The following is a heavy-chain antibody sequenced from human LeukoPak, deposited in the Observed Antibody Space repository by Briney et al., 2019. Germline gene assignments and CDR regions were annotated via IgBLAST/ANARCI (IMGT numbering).Heavy chain of an antibody. J-gene: IGHJ4*02. D-gene: IGHD3-3*01. Sequence: GGSLRLSCAASGFTFSNAWMSWVRQAPGKGLEWVGRIKSKTDGGTTDYVAPVKGRFTISRDDSKNTLYLQMNSLKTEDTAVYYCTTEYYDFWSGFVGVDYWGQGTLVTVSS. V-gene: IGHV3-15*01. CDR1: GFTFSNAW. CDR3: TTEYYDFWSGFVGVDY. CDR2: IKSKTDGGTT.